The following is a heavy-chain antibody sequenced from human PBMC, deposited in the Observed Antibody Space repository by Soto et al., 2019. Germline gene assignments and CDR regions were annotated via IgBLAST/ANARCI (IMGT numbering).Heavy chain of an antibody. V-gene: IGHV4-39*01. D-gene: IGHD1-26*01. CDR2: IYDGVNS. CDR3: ARHSSGCRLPGSDY. Sequence: QLQLQESGPGLVQPSETLSLTCTVSGGSISSSTSYRGWVRQPPGKGLEWLASIYDGVNSHYHPSVGSRFTISVDTSKNHQSLKLSAATAEDAAVYYWARHSSGCRLPGSDYWGQGPLGTVSS. J-gene: IGHJ4*02. CDR1: GGSISSSTSY.